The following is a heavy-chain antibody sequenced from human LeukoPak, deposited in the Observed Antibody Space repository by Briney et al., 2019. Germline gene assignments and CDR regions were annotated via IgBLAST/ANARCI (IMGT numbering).Heavy chain of an antibody. V-gene: IGHV1-69*05. J-gene: IGHJ4*01. CDR3: ASYCSSTSCYEFQSLDY. CDR1: GGTFSSYA. Sequence: GASVKVSCKASGGTFSSYAISWVRQAPGQGLEWMGGIIPIFGTANYAQKFQGRVTITRDTSASTAYMELSSLRSEDTAVYYCASYCSSTSCYEFQSLDYXXXGTLVTVSS. CDR2: IIPIFGTA. D-gene: IGHD2-2*01.